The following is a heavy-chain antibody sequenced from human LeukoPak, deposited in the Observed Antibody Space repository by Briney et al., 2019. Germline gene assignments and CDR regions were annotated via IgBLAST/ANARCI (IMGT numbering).Heavy chain of an antibody. V-gene: IGHV3-23*01. CDR3: GKDLYHSYGAPFDY. D-gene: IGHD5-18*01. CDR1: GFTFSSYA. Sequence: PGGSLRLSCAASGFTFSSYAMSWVRQAPGKGLEWVSGISGSGGSTYYADSVKGRFPISRDNSKNTLYLQMNSLRAEDTAVHYCGKDLYHSYGAPFDYWGQGTLVTVSS. CDR2: ISGSGGST. J-gene: IGHJ4*02.